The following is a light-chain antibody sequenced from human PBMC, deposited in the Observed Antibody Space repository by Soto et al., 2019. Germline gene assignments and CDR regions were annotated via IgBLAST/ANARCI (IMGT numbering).Light chain of an antibody. CDR3: TSWKTNNIPYV. CDR2: EVS. Sequence: QSVLTQPASVSGSPGQSVTISCTGTNSDVGGYNYVSWYQQHPGKAPKLLIYEVSNRPSGVSDRFSGSKSGSTASLTISGLQADDEADYYCTSWKTNNIPYVFGNGNKVTV. V-gene: IGLV2-14*03. CDR1: NSDVGGYNY. J-gene: IGLJ1*01.